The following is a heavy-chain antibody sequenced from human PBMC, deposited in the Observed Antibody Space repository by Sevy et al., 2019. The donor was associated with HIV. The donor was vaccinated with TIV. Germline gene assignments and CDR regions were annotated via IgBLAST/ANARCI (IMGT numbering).Heavy chain of an antibody. CDR3: ARDRREQYCGGDCYSLYYYYYGMDV. CDR2: INSDGSTT. CDR1: GFTFSSYW. Sequence: GGSLRLSCAASGFTFSSYWMHWVRQAPGKGLVWVSRINSDGSTTSYAVSVKGRFTISRDNAKNTLYLQMNSLRAEDTAVYYCARDRREQYCGGDCYSLYYYYYGMDVWGQGTTVTVSS. D-gene: IGHD2-21*02. V-gene: IGHV3-74*01. J-gene: IGHJ6*02.